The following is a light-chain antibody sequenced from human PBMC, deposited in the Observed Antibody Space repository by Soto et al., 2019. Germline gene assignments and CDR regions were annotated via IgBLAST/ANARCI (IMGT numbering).Light chain of an antibody. CDR1: KLGDKF. J-gene: IGLJ3*02. CDR2: QDN. Sequence: SYELTQPPSVSVSPGQTASITYSGDKLGDKFASWYQQRPGQSPVLVIYQDNKRPSGIPERFSGSNSGNTATLTISGTQAVDEADYYCQAWDSSTLWVFGGGTKLTVL. CDR3: QAWDSSTLWV. V-gene: IGLV3-1*01.